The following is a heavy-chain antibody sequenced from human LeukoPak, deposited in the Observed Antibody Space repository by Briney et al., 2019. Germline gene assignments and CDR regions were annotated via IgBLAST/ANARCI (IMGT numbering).Heavy chain of an antibody. CDR3: ARVRGDYVNLFDP. J-gene: IGHJ5*02. D-gene: IGHD4-17*01. V-gene: IGHV4-61*01. Sequence: SETLSLTCTVSGGSVSSGSYHWSWIRQPPGKGLEWIWYTHYSGNTYYNPSLKSRVTISLDTSKKQFSLWLRSVTAADTAVYYCARVRGDYVNLFDPWGQGTLVIVSS. CDR2: THYSGNT. CDR1: GGSVSSGSYH.